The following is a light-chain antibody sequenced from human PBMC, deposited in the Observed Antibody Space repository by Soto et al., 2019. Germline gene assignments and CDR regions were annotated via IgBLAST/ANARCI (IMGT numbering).Light chain of an antibody. Sequence: DIQRTQYPSTLYASVGDRVTITCRASQGGSRWWAWYQQKPGKAPKLLIYKASTLESGVTSRFSGSGSGTEFTLAISSRQPDDSATYYCEQYNDNWTFGQGTKVE. CDR1: QGGSRW. CDR3: EQYNDNWT. J-gene: IGKJ1*01. V-gene: IGKV1-5*03. CDR2: KAS.